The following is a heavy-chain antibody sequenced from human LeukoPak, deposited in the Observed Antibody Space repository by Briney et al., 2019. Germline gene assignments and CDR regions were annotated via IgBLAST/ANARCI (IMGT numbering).Heavy chain of an antibody. CDR1: GGSISSYY. V-gene: IGHV4-4*07. J-gene: IGHJ5*02. CDR3: ARGESS. D-gene: IGHD3-16*01. CDR2: IYTSGST. Sequence: SETLSLTCTVSGGSISSYYWSWIRQPAGKGLEWIGRIYTSGSTNYNPSLKSRVTISVDTSKSHFSLKLTSVTAADTALYYCARGESSWGQGILVIVSS.